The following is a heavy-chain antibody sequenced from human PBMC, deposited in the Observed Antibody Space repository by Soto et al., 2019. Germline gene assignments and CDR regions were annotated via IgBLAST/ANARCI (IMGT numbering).Heavy chain of an antibody. CDR2: IYYSGST. Sequence: PSETLSLTCTVSGGSISSSSYYWGWIRQPPGKGLEWIGSIYYSGSTYYNPSLKSRVTISVDTSKNQFSLKLSSVTAADTAVYYCARHEGYCSGGSCYRNLYFEYWGQGTLVTVSS. D-gene: IGHD2-15*01. V-gene: IGHV4-39*01. CDR1: GGSISSSSYY. J-gene: IGHJ4*02. CDR3: ARHEGYCSGGSCYRNLYFEY.